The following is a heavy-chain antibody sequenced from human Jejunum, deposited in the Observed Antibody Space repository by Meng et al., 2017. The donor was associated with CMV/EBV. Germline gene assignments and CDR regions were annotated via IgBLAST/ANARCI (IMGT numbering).Heavy chain of an antibody. CDR2: IYSGGTT. D-gene: IGHD5-18*01. V-gene: IGHV3-66*01. Sequence: VQLVEFGGGLVQPGESLRLSCAASGFSVSSNYMSWVRQAPGKGLECVTLIYSGGTTFYADSVKGRFTISRDNSKNVLYLQMNSVRAEDTALYHYVRNLGYTYGLVSWGQGTLVTVSS. J-gene: IGHJ5*02. CDR3: VRNLGYTYGLVS. CDR1: GFSVSSNY.